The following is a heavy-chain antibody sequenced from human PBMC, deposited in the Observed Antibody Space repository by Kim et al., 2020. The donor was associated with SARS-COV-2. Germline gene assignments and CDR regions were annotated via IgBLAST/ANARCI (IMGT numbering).Heavy chain of an antibody. CDR3: ARGYNSGWYDLGY. CDR1: GFPFSSFW. D-gene: IGHD6-19*01. J-gene: IGHJ4*02. Sequence: GGSLRLSCAASGFPFSSFWMHWVRQSPGKGPVWVSRINTDGSATNYADSVKGRFTLSRDNATNTLYLQMNSLRAEDTAVYYCARGYNSGWYDLGYWGQGTLVSVSS. CDR2: INTDGSAT. V-gene: IGHV3-74*01.